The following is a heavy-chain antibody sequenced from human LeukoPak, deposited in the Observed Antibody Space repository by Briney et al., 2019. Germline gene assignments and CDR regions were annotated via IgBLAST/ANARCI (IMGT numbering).Heavy chain of an antibody. J-gene: IGHJ4*02. Sequence: ASVKVSCKASGYTFTKYDINWVRQATGQGLEWMGWMNPNSGNTGYAQKFQGRVTMTRNTSISTAYMELSSLRSEDTAVYYCARGRGAVAGNHFDYWGQGTLVTVSS. CDR1: GYTFTKYD. CDR2: MNPNSGNT. D-gene: IGHD6-19*01. CDR3: ARGRGAVAGNHFDY. V-gene: IGHV1-8*01.